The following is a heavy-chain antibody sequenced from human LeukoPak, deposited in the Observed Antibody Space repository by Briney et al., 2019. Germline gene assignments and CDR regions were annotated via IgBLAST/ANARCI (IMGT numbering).Heavy chain of an antibody. V-gene: IGHV4-30-4*01. CDR2: IYYSGST. J-gene: IGHJ3*02. CDR1: GGSISSGDYY. CDR3: ARGIIVATTKDAFDI. Sequence: SETLSLTCTVSGGSISSGDYYWSWIRQPPGKGLEWIGYIYYSGSTYYNPSLKSRVTISVGTSKNQFSLKLSSVTAADTAVYYCARGIIVATTKDAFDIWGQGTMVSVSS. D-gene: IGHD5-12*01.